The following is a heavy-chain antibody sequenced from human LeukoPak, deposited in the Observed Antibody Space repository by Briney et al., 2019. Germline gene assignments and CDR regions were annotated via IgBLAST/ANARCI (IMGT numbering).Heavy chain of an antibody. CDR2: IYYSGST. CDR1: GGSISSSSYY. Sequence: PSETLSLTCTVSGGSISSSSYYWGWIRQPPGKGLEWIGSIYYSGSTYYNSSLKSRVTISVDTSKNQFSLKLSSVTAADTAVYYCARRDSSGPNWFDPWGQGTLVTVSS. CDR3: ARRDSSGPNWFDP. V-gene: IGHV4-39*01. J-gene: IGHJ5*02. D-gene: IGHD3-22*01.